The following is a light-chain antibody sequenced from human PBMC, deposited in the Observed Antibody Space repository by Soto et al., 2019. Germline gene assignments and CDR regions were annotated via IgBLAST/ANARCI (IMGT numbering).Light chain of an antibody. Sequence: QSALTQAASVSGSPGQSITISCTGTSSDVGGYKYVSWYQQHAGKAPKLVIFEVNNRPSGVSNRFSGSKSGNTASLTISGLQAEDEADYYCSSYTSKNTLVFGGGTKL. CDR2: EVN. CDR1: SSDVGGYKY. J-gene: IGLJ2*01. CDR3: SSYTSKNTLV. V-gene: IGLV2-14*01.